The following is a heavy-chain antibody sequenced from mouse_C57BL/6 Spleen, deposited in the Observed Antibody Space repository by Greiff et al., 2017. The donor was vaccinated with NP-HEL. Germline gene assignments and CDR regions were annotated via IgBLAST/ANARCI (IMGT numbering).Heavy chain of an antibody. J-gene: IGHJ2*01. CDR3: TRGWDVRDFDS. CDR2: IDPETGGT. V-gene: IGHV1-15*01. CDR1: GYTFTDYE. D-gene: IGHD4-1*01. Sequence: VQLQQSGAELVRPGASVTLSCKASGYTFTDYEMHWVKQTPVHGLEWIGAIDPETGGTAYNQKFKGKAILTADKSSSTAYMELRSLTSEDSAVYYCTRGWDVRDFDSWGQGTTLTVSS.